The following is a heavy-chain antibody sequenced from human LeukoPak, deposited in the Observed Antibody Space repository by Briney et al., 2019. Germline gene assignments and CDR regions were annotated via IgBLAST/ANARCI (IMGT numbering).Heavy chain of an antibody. CDR3: ARDIEAFDI. Sequence: GGSLRFSCAASGFTFSDYWMSWVRQAPGKGLEWVANIKRDGSEEYYVDSVKGRFTISRDNAKKSVSLQMNSLRAEDTAVYYCARDIEAFDIWGQGTMVIVFS. D-gene: IGHD3-16*02. V-gene: IGHV3-7*01. J-gene: IGHJ3*02. CDR2: IKRDGSEE. CDR1: GFTFSDYW.